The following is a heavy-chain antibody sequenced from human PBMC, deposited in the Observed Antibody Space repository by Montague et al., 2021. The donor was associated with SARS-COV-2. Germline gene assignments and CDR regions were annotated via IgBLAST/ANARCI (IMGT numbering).Heavy chain of an antibody. CDR2: IYYSGST. J-gene: IGHJ4*02. Sequence: SETLSLTCTVSGGSISSYYWSCIRQPPGKGLEWIGYIYYSGSTNYHPSLKSRVTISVDTSKNQFSLKLISVTAAATAVYYCARGFDYWGQGTLVTVSS. CDR1: GGSISSYY. CDR3: ARGFDY. V-gene: IGHV4-59*01.